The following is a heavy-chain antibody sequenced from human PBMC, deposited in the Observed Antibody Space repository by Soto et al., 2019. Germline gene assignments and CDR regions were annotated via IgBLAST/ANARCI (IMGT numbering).Heavy chain of an antibody. CDR2: ISYDGSNK. CDR1: GFTFSSYG. CDR3: AKNRVGFYFDY. V-gene: IGHV3-30*18. Sequence: GGSLRLSCAASGFTFSSYGMHWVRQAPGKGLEWVAVISYDGSNKYYADSVKGRFTISRDNSKNTLYLQMNSLRAEDTAVYYCAKNRVGFYFDYWGQGTLVTVSS. D-gene: IGHD2-15*01. J-gene: IGHJ4*02.